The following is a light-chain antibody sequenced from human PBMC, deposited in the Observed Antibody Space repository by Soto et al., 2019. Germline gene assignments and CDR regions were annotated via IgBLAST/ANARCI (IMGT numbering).Light chain of an antibody. J-gene: IGLJ7*01. Sequence: QSVLTQPPSVSGIPGQRVTISCSGSTSNIGSNTVNWYQQLPGTAPKVLIYSNNQRPLGVPARFSGSKSGTSASLAISGLQSEDEADYYCATWNDGLSGPVFGGGTQLTVL. CDR3: ATWNDGLSGPV. CDR2: SNN. V-gene: IGLV1-44*01. CDR1: TSNIGSNT.